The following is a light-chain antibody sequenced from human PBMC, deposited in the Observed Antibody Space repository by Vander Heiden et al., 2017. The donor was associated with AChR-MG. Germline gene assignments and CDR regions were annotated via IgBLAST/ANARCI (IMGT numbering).Light chain of an antibody. CDR2: GNS. Sequence: QSVLTQPPSASGAPGQRVTSACTGGSSNIGSGYYVNWYQQLPGTAPKLLIYGNSNRPSGVPDRFSGSKSGTSASLAITGLQAEDEADYYCQSYDSSLSGVVFGGGTKLTVL. CDR1: SSNIGSGYY. V-gene: IGLV1-40*01. J-gene: IGLJ2*01. CDR3: QSYDSSLSGVV.